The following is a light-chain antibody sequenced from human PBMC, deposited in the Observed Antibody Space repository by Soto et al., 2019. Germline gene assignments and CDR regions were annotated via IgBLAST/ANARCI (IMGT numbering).Light chain of an antibody. V-gene: IGLV2-14*03. J-gene: IGLJ1*01. CDR1: SSDVGGYNY. Sequence: QSVLTQPASVSGSPGQSIAISCTGTSSDVGGYNYVSWYQQLPVKAPQLLISDVSNRPSGVSHRFSGSKSGNTSSLTISGLQAEDEADYYCSSYRTGGPFVFGTGTKLTVL. CDR3: SSYRTGGPFV. CDR2: DVS.